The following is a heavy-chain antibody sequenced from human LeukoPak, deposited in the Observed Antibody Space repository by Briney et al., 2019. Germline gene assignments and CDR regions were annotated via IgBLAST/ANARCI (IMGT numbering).Heavy chain of an antibody. CDR2: ISGSGGST. Sequence: XGSLRLSCAASGFTFXSYWMSWVRQAPGKGLEWVSAISGSGGSTYYADSVKGRFTISRENSKNTLYLQMNSLRAEDTAVYYCAKDQLVVAATNWFDPWGQGTLVTVSS. CDR3: AKDQLVVAATNWFDP. J-gene: IGHJ5*02. D-gene: IGHD2-15*01. CDR1: GFTFXSYW. V-gene: IGHV3-23*01.